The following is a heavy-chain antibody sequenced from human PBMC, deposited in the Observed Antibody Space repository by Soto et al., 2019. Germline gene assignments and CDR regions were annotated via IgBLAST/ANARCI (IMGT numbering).Heavy chain of an antibody. V-gene: IGHV1-69*01. Sequence: QVQLVQSGAEVKKPGSSVKVSCKASGGTFSSYAISWVRQAPGQGLEWMGGIIPIFGTANYAQKFQGRVTITADESTSTAYMELSSLRSDDTAVYYCARDLPRIVTRRSSGYFDYWGQGTLVTVSS. CDR3: ARDLPRIVTRRSSGYFDY. D-gene: IGHD6-6*01. CDR2: IIPIFGTA. J-gene: IGHJ4*02. CDR1: GGTFSSYA.